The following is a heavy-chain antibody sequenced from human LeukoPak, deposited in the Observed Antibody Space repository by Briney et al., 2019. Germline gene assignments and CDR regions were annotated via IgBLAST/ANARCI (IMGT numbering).Heavy chain of an antibody. CDR2: INWKTGNG. CDR1: GFNFDDYA. J-gene: IGHJ2*01. CDR3: TRRAARWQFDL. V-gene: IGHV3-9*01. D-gene: IGHD5-24*01. Sequence: GGSLRLSCAVSGFNFDDYAMHWVRQAPGRGLEWVSGINWKTGNGIYADSVGGRFTISRDNAKNSLYLQMSSLRAEDTALYYCTRRAARWQFDLWGRGTLLTVSS.